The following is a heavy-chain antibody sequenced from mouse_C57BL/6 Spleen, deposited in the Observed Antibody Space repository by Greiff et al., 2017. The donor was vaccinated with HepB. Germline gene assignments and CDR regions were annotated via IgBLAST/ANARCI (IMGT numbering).Heavy chain of an antibody. J-gene: IGHJ4*01. D-gene: IGHD4-1*01. V-gene: IGHV2-6*01. CDR3: ARTGTDYAMDY. Sequence: QVQLQQSGPGLVAPSQSLSITCTVSGFSLTSYGVDWVRQSPGKGLEWLVVIWGVGSTNYNSALKSRLSISKDNSKSQVFLKMNSLQTDDTAMYYCARTGTDYAMDYWGQGTSVTVSS. CDR1: GFSLTSYG. CDR2: IWGVGST.